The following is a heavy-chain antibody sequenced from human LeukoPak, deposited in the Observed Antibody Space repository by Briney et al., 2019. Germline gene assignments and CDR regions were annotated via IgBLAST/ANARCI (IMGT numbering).Heavy chain of an antibody. J-gene: IGHJ4*02. D-gene: IGHD6-19*01. V-gene: IGHV5-51*01. CDR2: IYPGDSDT. CDR3: ARRIAVAGALVDY. CDR1: GYTFTSYW. Sequence: GASLEISCQGSGYTFTSYWIGWVRQLPGKGLEWMGIIYPGDSDTRYSPSFQGQVTISADKSISTAYLQWSSLKASDTAMYYCARRIAVAGALVDYWGQGTLVTVSS.